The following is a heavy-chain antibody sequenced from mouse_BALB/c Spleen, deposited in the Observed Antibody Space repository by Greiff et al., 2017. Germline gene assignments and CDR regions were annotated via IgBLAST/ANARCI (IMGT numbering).Heavy chain of an antibody. CDR3: ARSRDGYYDYYAMDY. V-gene: IGHV5-17*02. D-gene: IGHD2-3*01. J-gene: IGHJ4*01. CDR2: ISSGSSTI. Sequence: EVKLVESGGGLVQPGGSRKLSCAASGFTFSSFGMHWVRQAPEKGLEWVAYISSGSSTIYYADTVKGRFTISRDNPKNTLFLQMTSLRSEDTAMYYCARSRDGYYDYYAMDYWGQGTSVTVSS. CDR1: GFTFSSFG.